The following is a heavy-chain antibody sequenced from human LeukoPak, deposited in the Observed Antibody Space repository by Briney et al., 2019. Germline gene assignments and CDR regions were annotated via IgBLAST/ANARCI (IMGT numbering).Heavy chain of an antibody. D-gene: IGHD6-19*01. V-gene: IGHV4-34*10. CDR3: ARYLYSSGWPYSFD. CDR1: GGSFSGYY. Sequence: SETLSLTCAVYGGSFSGYYWSWIRQPPGKGLEWIGEINHSGSTNYNPSLKSRVTMSVDTSKNQFSLKLSSVTAADTAVYYCARYLYSSGWPYSFDWGQGTMVTVSS. J-gene: IGHJ3*01. CDR2: INHSGST.